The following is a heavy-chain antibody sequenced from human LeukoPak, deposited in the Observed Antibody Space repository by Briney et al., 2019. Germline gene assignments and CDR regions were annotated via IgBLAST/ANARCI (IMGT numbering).Heavy chain of an antibody. J-gene: IGHJ5*02. Sequence: GGSLRLSCAASGFTFSGYSMNWVRQAPGKGLEWVSSISSSSSYIYYADSVKGRFTISRDNAKNSPYLQMNSLRAEDTAVYYCARGTRLRGTYCSGGSCGNWFDPWGQGTLVTVSS. CDR2: ISSSSSYI. CDR3: ARGTRLRGTYCSGGSCGNWFDP. CDR1: GFTFSGYS. D-gene: IGHD2-15*01. V-gene: IGHV3-21*01.